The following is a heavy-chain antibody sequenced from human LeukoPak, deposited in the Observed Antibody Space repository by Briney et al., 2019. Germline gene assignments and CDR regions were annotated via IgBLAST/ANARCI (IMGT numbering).Heavy chain of an antibody. CDR2: INPNSGGT. J-gene: IGHJ4*02. D-gene: IGHD7-27*01. CDR1: GYTCTGYY. CDR3: ARDKLGIFDY. V-gene: IGHV1-2*02. Sequence: ASVKVSCKASGYTCTGYYMHWVRQAPGQGLEWMGWINPNSGGTNYAQKFQGRVTMTRDTSIITAYMELSRLRSDDTAVYYCARDKLGIFDYWGQGTLVTVSS.